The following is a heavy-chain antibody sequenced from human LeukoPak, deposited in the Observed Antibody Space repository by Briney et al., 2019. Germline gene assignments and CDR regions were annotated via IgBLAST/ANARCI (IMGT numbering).Heavy chain of an antibody. D-gene: IGHD3-3*01. CDR1: GGSISSYY. CDR3: ARDGGPRFLEWLPRGDAFDI. J-gene: IGHJ3*02. V-gene: IGHV4-4*07. Sequence: PSETLSLTCTVSGGSISSYYWSWIRQPAGKGLEWIGRICTSGSTNYNPSLKSRVTMSVDTSKNQFSLKLSSVTAADTAVYYGARDGGPRFLEWLPRGDAFDIWGQGTMVTVSS. CDR2: ICTSGST.